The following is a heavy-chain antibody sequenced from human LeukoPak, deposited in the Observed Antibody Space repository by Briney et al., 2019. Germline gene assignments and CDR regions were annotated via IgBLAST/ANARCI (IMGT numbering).Heavy chain of an antibody. CDR3: ASLGGSGSTYYYYMDV. Sequence: PGGSLRLSCAASGFTFDDYGMSWVRQATGKGLEWVYGINWNGGGTGYADSVKRRFTISRDNAKNSLYLQMNSVRAEDAALYYCASLGGSGSTYYYYMDVWGKGTTVTVSS. J-gene: IGHJ6*03. CDR1: GFTFDDYG. D-gene: IGHD3-10*01. CDR2: INWNGGGT. V-gene: IGHV3-20*04.